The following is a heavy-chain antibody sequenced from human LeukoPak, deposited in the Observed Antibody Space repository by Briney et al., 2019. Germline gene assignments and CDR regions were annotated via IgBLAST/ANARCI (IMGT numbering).Heavy chain of an antibody. CDR2: IYYSGSP. CDR3: ARSRAPIYDFWSGYYLEDGVYYYYGMDV. Sequence: SSETLSLTCTVSGGSISSYYWSWIRQPPGKGLEWIGYIYYSGSPNYNPFLKSRVTISVDTSKNQFSLKLSSVTAADTAVYYCARSRAPIYDFWSGYYLEDGVYYYYGMDVWGQGTTVTVSS. J-gene: IGHJ6*02. CDR1: GGSISSYY. D-gene: IGHD3-3*01. V-gene: IGHV4-59*08.